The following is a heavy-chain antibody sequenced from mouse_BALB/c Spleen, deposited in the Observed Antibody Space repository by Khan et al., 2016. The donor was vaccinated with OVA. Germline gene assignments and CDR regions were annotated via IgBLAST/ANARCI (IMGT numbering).Heavy chain of an antibody. D-gene: IGHD1-1*01. CDR1: GFTFSSFG. J-gene: IGHJ4*01. CDR2: ISSGSGTI. CDR3: ARSTSVVARAMDY. V-gene: IGHV5-17*02. Sequence: EVELVESGGDLVQPGGSRKLSCAASGFTFSSFGMHWVRQAPEKGLEWVAYISSGSGTIFYADTVKGRFTISRDNPKNTLFLQMTSLRSEDTAMYYCARSTSVVARAMDYWGQGTSVTVSS.